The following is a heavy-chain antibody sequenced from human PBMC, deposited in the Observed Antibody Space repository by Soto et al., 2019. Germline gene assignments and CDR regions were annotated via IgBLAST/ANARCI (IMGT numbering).Heavy chain of an antibody. J-gene: IGHJ5*02. V-gene: IGHV1-2*02. D-gene: IGHD3-3*01. CDR2: INPNSGAT. CDR1: GYTFTGYF. CDR3: ARGGGTILAPLP. Sequence: SSVKVSCKASGYTFTGYFMHWVRQAPGQGLEWMGWINPNSGATKYAQKFQGRVTLSRDTSISTAYMELSGLRSDDTAVYYCARGGGTILAPLPWGQGTLVTVSS.